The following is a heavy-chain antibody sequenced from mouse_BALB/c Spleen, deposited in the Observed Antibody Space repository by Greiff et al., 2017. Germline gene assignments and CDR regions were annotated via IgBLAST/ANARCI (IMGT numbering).Heavy chain of an antibody. CDR1: GFSLTSYA. CDR3: ARDPIYGYDDYAMDY. J-gene: IGHJ4*01. D-gene: IGHD2-2*01. Sequence: VQVVESGPGLVAPSQSLSITCTVSGFSLTSYAVHWVRQPPGKGLEWLGVIWAGGSTNYNSALMSRLSISKDNSKSQVFLKMNSLQTDDTAMYYCARDPIYGYDDYAMDYWGQGTSVTVSS. V-gene: IGHV2-9*02. CDR2: IWAGGST.